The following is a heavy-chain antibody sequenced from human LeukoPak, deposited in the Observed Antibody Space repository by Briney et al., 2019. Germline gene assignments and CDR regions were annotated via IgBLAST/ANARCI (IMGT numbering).Heavy chain of an antibody. D-gene: IGHD2-2*01. CDR3: AHGAMYQLDY. CDR2: IIGGGGST. V-gene: IGHV3-23*01. CDR1: GFTFSSYG. J-gene: IGHJ4*02. Sequence: GGSLRLSCAASGFTFSSYGMHWVRQAPGKGLEWVSGIIGGGGSTYYADSVKGRFTISGDNSRNTLFLQMNSLRAEDTAVSYCAHGAMYQLDYWGQGTLVTVSS.